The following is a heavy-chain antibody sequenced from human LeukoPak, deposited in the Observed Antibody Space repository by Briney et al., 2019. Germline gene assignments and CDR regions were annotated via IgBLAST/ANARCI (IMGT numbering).Heavy chain of an antibody. CDR2: IYPGDSDT. D-gene: IGHD3-10*01. CDR1: GYSFTSYW. V-gene: IGHV5-51*01. J-gene: IGHJ4*02. CDR3: ARQNYYYGSGSYAFDY. Sequence: GESLKISCKGSGYSFTSYWIGWVRQMPGKGLEWMGIIYPGDSDTRYSPSFQGQVTISADKSISTAYLQWSSLKASDTAMYYCARQNYYYGSGSYAFDYWGQGTLVTVSS.